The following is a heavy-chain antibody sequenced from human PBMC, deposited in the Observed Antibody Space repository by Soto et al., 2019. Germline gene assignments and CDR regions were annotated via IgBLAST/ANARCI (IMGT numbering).Heavy chain of an antibody. D-gene: IGHD5-12*01. J-gene: IGHJ4*02. CDR2: IHNSGST. V-gene: IGHV4-59*01. CDR3: ARDPVDGYAVFDY. CDR1: GDSISGYH. Sequence: QVQLQESGPGLVKPSETLSLTCTVSGDSISGYHWNWIRQPPGKGVEWIGYIHNSGSTTYKSSLKSRVTISIDKSKQQSTLKLTSVTAADTAMYYCARDPVDGYAVFDYWSKGTLVTVSS.